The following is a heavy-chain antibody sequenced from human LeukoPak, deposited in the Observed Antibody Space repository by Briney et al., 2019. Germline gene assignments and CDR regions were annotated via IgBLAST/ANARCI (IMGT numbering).Heavy chain of an antibody. V-gene: IGHV4-61*02. CDR1: GGSISSGSYY. CDR3: ARADGYYYYGMGV. CDR2: IYTSGST. Sequence: PSETLSLTCTVSGGSISSGSYYWSWIRQPAGKGLEWIGRIYTSGSTNYNPSLKSRVTISVDTSKNQFSLKLSSVTAADTAVYYCARADGYYYYGMGVWGQGTTVTVSS. J-gene: IGHJ6*02. D-gene: IGHD5-24*01.